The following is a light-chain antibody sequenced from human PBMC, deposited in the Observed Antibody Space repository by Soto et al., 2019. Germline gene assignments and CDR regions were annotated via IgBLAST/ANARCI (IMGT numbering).Light chain of an antibody. J-gene: IGLJ1*01. CDR2: EVN. Sequence: QSALTQPPSVSGSPGQSVTISCTGTSSDIGSYNRVSWYQQPPGAAPKLMICEVNNRPSGVPERFSGSKSGNTASLTIFGLQAEDEADYYCSSFTTSATNVFGTGTKLTVL. CDR3: SSFTTSATNV. V-gene: IGLV2-18*02. CDR1: SSDIGSYNR.